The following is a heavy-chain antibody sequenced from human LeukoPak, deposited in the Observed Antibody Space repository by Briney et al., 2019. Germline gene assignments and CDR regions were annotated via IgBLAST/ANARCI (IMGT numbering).Heavy chain of an antibody. CDR2: TYAGGST. CDR1: EFSVSSNY. CDR3: AKDSNGWYQRGSNYFDY. V-gene: IGHV3-53*01. D-gene: IGHD6-19*01. Sequence: GGSLRLSCAASEFSVSSNYMSWVRQAPGKGLEWVSVTYAGGSTYYADSVKGRFTISRDNSKNTLYLQMNSLRAEDTAEYYCAKDSNGWYQRGSNYFDYWGQGTLVTVSS. J-gene: IGHJ4*02.